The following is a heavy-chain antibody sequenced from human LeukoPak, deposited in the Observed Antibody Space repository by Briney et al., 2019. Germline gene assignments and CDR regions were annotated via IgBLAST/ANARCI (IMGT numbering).Heavy chain of an antibody. D-gene: IGHD4-17*01. Sequence: ASVKVSCKASGYTFTSYDINWVRQATGQGLEWMGWMNPNSGNTRYAQKFQGRVTMTRNTSISTAYMELSSLRSEDTAVYYCARVSVPWAEFYGFTVTTTPGGFDPWGQGTLVTVSS. CDR3: ARVSVPWAEFYGFTVTTTPGGFDP. J-gene: IGHJ5*02. CDR2: MNPNSGNT. CDR1: GYTFTSYD. V-gene: IGHV1-8*01.